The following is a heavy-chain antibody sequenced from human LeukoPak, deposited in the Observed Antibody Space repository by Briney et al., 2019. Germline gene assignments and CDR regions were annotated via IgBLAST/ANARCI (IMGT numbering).Heavy chain of an antibody. J-gene: IGHJ4*02. CDR1: GFTSNSHW. V-gene: IGHV3-74*01. Sequence: GGSLRLSCAASGFTSNSHWMHWARQAPGKGLVWVARINGDGSSINYADSVKGRFTISRDNSKNTLYLQMNSLRAEDTAVYYCAKDPPLIGPHTQFDYWGQGTLVTVSS. D-gene: IGHD3-10*01. CDR3: AKDPPLIGPHTQFDY. CDR2: INGDGSSI.